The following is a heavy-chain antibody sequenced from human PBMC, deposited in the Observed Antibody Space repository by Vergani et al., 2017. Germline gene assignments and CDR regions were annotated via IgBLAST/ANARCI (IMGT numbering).Heavy chain of an antibody. CDR1: GYSFSSYD. J-gene: IGHJ1*01. CDR3: ATGTLRD. Sequence: QVQLVQSGAEVKKPGASVKVSCRASGYSFSSYDISWVRQATGQGLEWMGWMNPNSGTTGYAQKFQGRVTMTRNTSINTAYMELSRLSFEDAAVYYCATGTLRDWGQGTLVTVSS. V-gene: IGHV1-8*01. D-gene: IGHD2-21*01. CDR2: MNPNSGTT.